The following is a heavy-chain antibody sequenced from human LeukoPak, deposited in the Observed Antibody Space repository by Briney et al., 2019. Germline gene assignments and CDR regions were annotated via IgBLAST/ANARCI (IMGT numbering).Heavy chain of an antibody. D-gene: IGHD3-10*01. CDR1: GFTFSSYS. J-gene: IGHJ4*02. V-gene: IGHV3-21*04. CDR2: ISSSSSYI. Sequence: GGSLRLSCAASGFTFSSYSMNWVRQAPGKGLEWVSSISSSSSYIYYADSVKGRFTISRDNAKNPLYLQMNSLRAEDTAVYYCATTCYGSAYYEDSWGQGTLVTVSS. CDR3: ATTCYGSAYYEDS.